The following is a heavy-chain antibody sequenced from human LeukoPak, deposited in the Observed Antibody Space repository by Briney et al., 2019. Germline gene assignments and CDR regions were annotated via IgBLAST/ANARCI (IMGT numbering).Heavy chain of an antibody. CDR3: ARDLMGIAYRGAFYY. CDR2: IRSKAYGGTR. CDR1: GFTFGNYA. V-gene: IGHV3-49*03. Sequence: GSLRLSCTASGFTFGNYAMSCFRQPAGKGLEWVGFIRSKAYGGTREYAASVKGRFTISRDNAKNSLYLQMNSLRAEDTAVYYCARDLMGIAYRGAFYYWGQGTLVTVSS. D-gene: IGHD6-13*01. J-gene: IGHJ4*02.